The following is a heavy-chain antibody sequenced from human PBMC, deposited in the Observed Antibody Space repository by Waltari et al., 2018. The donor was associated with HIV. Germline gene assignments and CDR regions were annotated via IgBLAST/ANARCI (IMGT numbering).Heavy chain of an antibody. J-gene: IGHJ4*02. V-gene: IGHV3-21*01. Sequence: DVQLVESGGGLVKPGGSLRLACACSGFSFTYYSMNLVRQAPGKGLEEVSSISRDSLYIYYADSVKGRFTISRDNARNSLFLQMNSLRADDTAVYYCVRGGEGTYGDYWGQGTLVTVSS. D-gene: IGHD3-16*01. CDR3: VRGGEGTYGDY. CDR1: GFSFTYYS. CDR2: ISRDSLYI.